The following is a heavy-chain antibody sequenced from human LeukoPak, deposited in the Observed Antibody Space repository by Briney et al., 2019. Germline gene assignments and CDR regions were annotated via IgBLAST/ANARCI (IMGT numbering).Heavy chain of an antibody. D-gene: IGHD6-19*01. V-gene: IGHV4-59*08. Sequence: SETLSLTCTVSGGSISSYYWSWIRRPPGKGLEWIGYIYYSGSTNYNPSLKSRVTISVDTSKNQFSLKLSSVTAADTAVYYCARHARWLVPSDFDYWGQGTLVTVSS. CDR1: GGSISSYY. CDR2: IYYSGST. J-gene: IGHJ4*02. CDR3: ARHARWLVPSDFDY.